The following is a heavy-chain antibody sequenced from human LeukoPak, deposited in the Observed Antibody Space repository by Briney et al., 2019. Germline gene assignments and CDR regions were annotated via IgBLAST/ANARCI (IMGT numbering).Heavy chain of an antibody. CDR3: ARDRYCSSTSCSPNWFDP. CDR1: GFTFSSYS. V-gene: IGHV3-21*01. CDR2: ISSSSSYI. Sequence: GGSLRLSCAASGFTFSSYSVDWVRQAPGKGLEWVSSISSSSSYIYYADSVKGRFTISRDNAKNSLYLQMNSLRAEDTAVYYCARDRYCSSTSCSPNWFDPWGQGTLVTVSS. J-gene: IGHJ5*02. D-gene: IGHD2-2*01.